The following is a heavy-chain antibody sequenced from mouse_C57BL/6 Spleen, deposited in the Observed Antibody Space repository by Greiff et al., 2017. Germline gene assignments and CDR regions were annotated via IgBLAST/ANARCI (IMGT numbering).Heavy chain of an antibody. CDR1: GFSFNTYA. J-gene: IGHJ3*01. V-gene: IGHV10-1*01. Sequence: EVQLQESGGGLVQPKGSLKLSCAASGFSFNTYAMNWVRQAPGKGLEWVARIRSKSNNYATYYADSVKDRFSISRDDSESMLYLHMNNWKTEDTVMYYCVGAPAWFAYWGQGTLVTVSA. CDR3: VGAPAWFAY. CDR2: IRSKSNNYAT.